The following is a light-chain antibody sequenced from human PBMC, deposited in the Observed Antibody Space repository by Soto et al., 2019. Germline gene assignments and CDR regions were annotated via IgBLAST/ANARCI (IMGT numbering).Light chain of an antibody. V-gene: IGLV1-44*01. Sequence: QSVLTQPPSASGTPGQRVTISCSGSSSNIGSITVNWYQQLPGTAPKLLIYSNDQRPSGVPDRFSGSKSGTSASLAIRGLQSEDEADYYCAAWDDSLNGVVIGGGTKLTVL. CDR1: SSNIGSIT. J-gene: IGLJ2*01. CDR2: SND. CDR3: AAWDDSLNGVV.